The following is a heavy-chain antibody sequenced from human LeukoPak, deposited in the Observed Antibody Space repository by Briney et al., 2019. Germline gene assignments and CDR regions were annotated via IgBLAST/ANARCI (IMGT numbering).Heavy chain of an antibody. CDR1: GFTFSSYW. CDR3: ARRLTLVELRYFDY. CDR2: IKQDGSEK. D-gene: IGHD3-9*01. J-gene: IGHJ4*02. Sequence: PGGSLRLSCAASGFTFSSYWMSWVRQAPGKGLEWVANIKQDGSEKYYVDSVKGRFTISRDNAKNSLYLQMNSLRAEDTAVYYCARRLTLVELRYFDYWGQGTLVTVSS. V-gene: IGHV3-7*01.